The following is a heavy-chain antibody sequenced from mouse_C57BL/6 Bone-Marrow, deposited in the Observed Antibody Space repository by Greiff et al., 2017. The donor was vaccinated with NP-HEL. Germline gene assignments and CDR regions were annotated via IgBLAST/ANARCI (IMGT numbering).Heavy chain of an antibody. J-gene: IGHJ4*01. Sequence: EVKLQESGPVLVKPGASVKMSCKASGYTFTDYYMNWVKQSHGKSLEWIGVINPYNGGTSYNQKFKGKATLTVDKSSSTAYMELNSLTSEDSAVYYCAGLRYAMDYWGQGTSVTVSS. D-gene: IGHD3-1*01. CDR3: AGLRYAMDY. CDR2: INPYNGGT. V-gene: IGHV1-19*01. CDR1: GYTFTDYY.